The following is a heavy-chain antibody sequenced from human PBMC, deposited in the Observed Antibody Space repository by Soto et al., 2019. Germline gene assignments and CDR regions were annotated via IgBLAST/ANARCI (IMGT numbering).Heavy chain of an antibody. V-gene: IGHV3-23*01. CDR2: ISGSGESI. CDR3: ARDRHGSDWYTYYFYTLAV. D-gene: IGHD6-13*01. J-gene: IGHJ6*02. Sequence: PGGSRRLSCAACGFIFSGYAMTWVRQAPGKGLEWVSGISGSGESIYYADSVEGRFTISRDNSKNTLYLQMNSLRGEDTAVYYCARDRHGSDWYTYYFYTLAVWGQGTTVTVSS. CDR1: GFIFSGYA.